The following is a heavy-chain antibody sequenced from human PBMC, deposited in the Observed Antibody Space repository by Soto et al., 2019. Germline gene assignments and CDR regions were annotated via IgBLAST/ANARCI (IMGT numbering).Heavy chain of an antibody. CDR1: GGTFSSYA. V-gene: IGHV1-69*12. CDR2: IIPIFGTA. Sequence: QVQLVQSGAEVKKPGSSVKVSCKASGGTFSSYAISWVRQAPGQGLEWVGGIIPIFGTANYAQKFQGRVTITADESTSTAYMELSSLRSEDTAVYYCARDVNRYDSSGWGMGYWGQGTLVTVSS. CDR3: ARDVNRYDSSGWGMGY. J-gene: IGHJ4*02. D-gene: IGHD6-19*01.